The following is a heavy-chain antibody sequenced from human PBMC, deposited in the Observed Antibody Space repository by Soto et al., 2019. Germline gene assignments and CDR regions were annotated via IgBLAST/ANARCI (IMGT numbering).Heavy chain of an antibody. Sequence: SETLSLTCTVSGGSISSSSYYWGWIRQPPGKGLEWIGSIYYSGSTYYNPSLKSRGTISVDTSKNQFSLKLSSVTAADTAVYYCARHTVPLRYYDSSGYFHWGQGTLVTVSS. CDR2: IYYSGST. D-gene: IGHD3-22*01. CDR3: ARHTVPLRYYDSSGYFH. CDR1: GGSISSSSYY. J-gene: IGHJ4*02. V-gene: IGHV4-39*01.